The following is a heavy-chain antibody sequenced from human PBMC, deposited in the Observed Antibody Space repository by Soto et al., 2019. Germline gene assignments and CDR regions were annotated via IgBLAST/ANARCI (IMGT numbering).Heavy chain of an antibody. D-gene: IGHD3-10*02. CDR1: GFTFSSYA. Sequence: GGSLRLSCAASGFTFSSYAMSRVRQAPGKGLEWVSAISGSGGSTYYADSVKGRFTISRDNSKNTLYLQMNSLRAEDTAVYYCATRTLFGELLKGFFDYWGQGTLVTVSS. CDR2: ISGSGGST. CDR3: ATRTLFGELLKGFFDY. J-gene: IGHJ4*02. V-gene: IGHV3-23*01.